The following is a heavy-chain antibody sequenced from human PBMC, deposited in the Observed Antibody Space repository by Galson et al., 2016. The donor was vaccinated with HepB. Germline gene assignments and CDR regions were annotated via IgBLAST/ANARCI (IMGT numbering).Heavy chain of an antibody. Sequence: SLRLSCAVSGFTFNNYAMNWVRQAPGKGLEWVAYVSSSSLKISYADSVKGRFTVSRDNDKNSLYLQMNSLRDEDTAVYFCARDRSLGNPWYYHFDFWGQGTVVTVSS. V-gene: IGHV3-48*02. CDR1: GFTFNNYA. CDR3: ARDRSLGNPWYYHFDF. J-gene: IGHJ4*02. D-gene: IGHD1-7*01. CDR2: VSSSSLKI.